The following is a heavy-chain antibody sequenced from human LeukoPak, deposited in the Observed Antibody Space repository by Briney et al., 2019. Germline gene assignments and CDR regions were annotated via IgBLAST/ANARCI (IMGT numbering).Heavy chain of an antibody. CDR1: GGSVRGYY. V-gene: IGHV4-59*08. CDR3: ARVYSSWYLDY. CDR2: IYSSGST. J-gene: IGHJ4*02. Sequence: SETLSLTCNVSGGSVRGYYWSWIRQPPGKGLEWIGYIYSSGSTNYNPSLKSRVTMSVDTSKNQFSLKLSSVTAADTAVYYCARVYSSWYLDYWGQGTLVTVSS. D-gene: IGHD6-6*01.